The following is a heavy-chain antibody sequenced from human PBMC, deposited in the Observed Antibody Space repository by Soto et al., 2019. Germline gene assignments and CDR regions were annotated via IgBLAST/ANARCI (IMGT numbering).Heavy chain of an antibody. Sequence: GASVKVSCKGTGYTFTNYYMHWVRQAPGQGLEWTGTINPSSGATDYAQKLQGRVTMTTDTSTSTAYMEPRSLRSDDTAVYYCARGKTNYYYGMEVWGQGTTVTVSS. J-gene: IGHJ6*02. CDR3: ARGKTNYYYGMEV. CDR1: GYTFTNYY. CDR2: INPSSGAT. V-gene: IGHV1-46*01.